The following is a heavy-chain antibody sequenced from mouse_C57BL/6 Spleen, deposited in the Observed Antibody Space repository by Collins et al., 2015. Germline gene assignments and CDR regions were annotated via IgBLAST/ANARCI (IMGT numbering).Heavy chain of an antibody. Sequence: EVQLQQSGAELVRPGASVKLSCTASGFNIKDYYMHWVKQRPEQGLEWIGRIDPEDGDTEYAPKFQGKATMTADTSSNTAYLQLSSLTSEDTAVYYCTSDPPIYYGYDGYAMDYWGQGTSVTVSS. CDR1: GFNIKDYY. CDR2: IDPEDGDT. CDR3: TSDPPIYYGYDGYAMDY. J-gene: IGHJ4*01. V-gene: IGHV14-1*01. D-gene: IGHD2-2*01.